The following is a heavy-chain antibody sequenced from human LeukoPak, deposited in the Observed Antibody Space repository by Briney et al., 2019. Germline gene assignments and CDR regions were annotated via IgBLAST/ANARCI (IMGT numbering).Heavy chain of an antibody. D-gene: IGHD3-10*01. Sequence: GGSLRLSCAASGFTFSSYGMHWVRQAPGKGLEWVAVISYDGSNKYYADSVKGRFTISRDNSKNTLYLQMNSLRAEDTAVYYCAKVSGSGSYQNTPFDYWGQGTLVTVSS. CDR2: ISYDGSNK. J-gene: IGHJ4*02. CDR3: AKVSGSGSYQNTPFDY. V-gene: IGHV3-30*18. CDR1: GFTFSSYG.